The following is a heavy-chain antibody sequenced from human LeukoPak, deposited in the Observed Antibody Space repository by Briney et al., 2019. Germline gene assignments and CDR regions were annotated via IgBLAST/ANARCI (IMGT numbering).Heavy chain of an antibody. CDR3: ASDKEMATRSSFLYYMDV. D-gene: IGHD5-24*01. CDR2: INPNSGGT. V-gene: IGHV1-2*02. Sequence: ASVKVSCKASGYTFTGYYMHWVRQAPGQGLEWMGWINPNSGGTNYAQKFQGRVTMTRDTSISTAYMELSRLRSDDTAVYYCASDKEMATRSSFLYYMDVWGKGTTVTVSS. J-gene: IGHJ6*03. CDR1: GYTFTGYY.